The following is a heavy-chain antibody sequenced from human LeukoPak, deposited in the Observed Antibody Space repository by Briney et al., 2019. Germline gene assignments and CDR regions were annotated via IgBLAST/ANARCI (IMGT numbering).Heavy chain of an antibody. Sequence: GGSLRLSCAASGFTFSSYAMHWVRQAPGTGLEYVSAISGNGGRTYYADSVKGRFTISRDNSKNTLYLQMGSLRAEDMAVYYCARWFYYASGSYGLDVWGQGTTVTVSS. J-gene: IGHJ6*01. CDR3: ARWFYYASGSYGLDV. D-gene: IGHD3-10*01. CDR2: ISGNGGRT. CDR1: GFTFSSYA. V-gene: IGHV3-64*02.